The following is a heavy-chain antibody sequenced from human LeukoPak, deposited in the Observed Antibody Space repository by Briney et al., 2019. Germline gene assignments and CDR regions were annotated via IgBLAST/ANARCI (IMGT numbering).Heavy chain of an antibody. CDR3: ARLPFGVGLRITMISYGMDV. J-gene: IGHJ6*02. D-gene: IGHD3-22*01. V-gene: IGHV3-21*01. CDR2: ISSSSSYI. Sequence: GGSLRLSCAASGFTFSSYSVNWVRQAPGKGLEWVSSISSSSSYIYYADSVKGRFTISRDNAKNSLYLQMNSLRAEDTAVYYCARLPFGVGLRITMISYGMDVWGQGTTVTVSS. CDR1: GFTFSSYS.